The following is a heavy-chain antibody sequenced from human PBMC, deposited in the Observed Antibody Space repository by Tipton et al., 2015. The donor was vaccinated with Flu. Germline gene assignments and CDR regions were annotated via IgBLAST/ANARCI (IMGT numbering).Heavy chain of an antibody. J-gene: IGHJ4*02. V-gene: IGHV3-53*01. D-gene: IGHD3-22*01. CDR3: ARLRANYYDSSGYSDY. Sequence: SLRLSCAASGFTVTSSYMSWVRQAPGKGLEWVSVIYGGGTADYADSVKGRFTISRDKSKNALYLQMSSLRAEDTAVYYCARLRANYYDSSGYSDYWGQGTLVTVSS. CDR2: IYGGGTA. CDR1: GFTVTSSY.